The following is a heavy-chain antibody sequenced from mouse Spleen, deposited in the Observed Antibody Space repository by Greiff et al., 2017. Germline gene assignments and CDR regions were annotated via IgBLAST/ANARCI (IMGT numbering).Heavy chain of an antibody. CDR2: INPTTGYT. CDR1: GYTFTRYW. Sequence: VKLVESGAELAKPGASVRMSCKASGYTFTRYWMHWVKQRPGQGLEWIGYINPTTGYTEYNQNFKDKATLTADKSSSTAYMQLSSLTSEDSAVYYCARSFITTVVEDYWGQGTTLTVSS. CDR3: ARSFITTVVEDY. V-gene: IGHV1-7*01. D-gene: IGHD1-1*01. J-gene: IGHJ2*01.